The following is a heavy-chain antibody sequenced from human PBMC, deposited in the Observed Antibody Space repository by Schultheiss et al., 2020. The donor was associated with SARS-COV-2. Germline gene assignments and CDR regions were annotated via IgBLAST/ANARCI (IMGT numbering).Heavy chain of an antibody. Sequence: SETLSLTCTVSGGSISSGGYYWGWIRQPPGKGLEWIGYIYYSGSTYYNPSLKSRVTISVDTSKNQFSLKLSSVTAADTAVYYCAREDIVVVPAAPKTYYYYGMDVWGQGTTVTVSS. CDR2: IYYSGST. J-gene: IGHJ6*02. D-gene: IGHD2-2*01. CDR1: GGSISSGGYY. CDR3: AREDIVVVPAAPKTYYYYGMDV. V-gene: IGHV4-30-4*08.